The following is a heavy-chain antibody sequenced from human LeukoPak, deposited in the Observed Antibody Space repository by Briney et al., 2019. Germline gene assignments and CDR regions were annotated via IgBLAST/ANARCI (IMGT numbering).Heavy chain of an antibody. CDR3: AREAAGIAAAEHFDY. Sequence: GGSLRLSCAASGFTFSDYYVSWIRQAPGKGLEWVSYISSSGSTIYYADSVKGRFTISRDNAKNSLYLQMNSLRAEDTAVYYCAREAAGIAAAEHFDYWGQGTLVTVSS. CDR2: ISSSGSTI. V-gene: IGHV3-11*01. J-gene: IGHJ4*02. D-gene: IGHD6-13*01. CDR1: GFTFSDYY.